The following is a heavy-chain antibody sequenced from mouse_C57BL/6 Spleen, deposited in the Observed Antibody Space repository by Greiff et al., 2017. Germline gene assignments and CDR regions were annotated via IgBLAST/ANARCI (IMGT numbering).Heavy chain of an antibody. CDR1: GYTFTDYN. J-gene: IGHJ1*03. V-gene: IGHV1-18*01. CDR3: ARWGTTGTGWYFDV. D-gene: IGHD4-1*01. Sequence: VRLQQSGPELVKPGASVKIPCKASGYTFTDYNMDWVKQSHGKSLEWIGDINPNNGGTIYNQRFKGKATLTVDKSSSTAYMELRSLTSEDTAVYYCARWGTTGTGWYFDVWGTGTTVTVSS. CDR2: INPNNGGT.